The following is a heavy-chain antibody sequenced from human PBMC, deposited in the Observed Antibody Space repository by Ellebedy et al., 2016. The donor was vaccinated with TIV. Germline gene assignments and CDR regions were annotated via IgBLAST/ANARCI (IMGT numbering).Heavy chain of an antibody. Sequence: AASVKVSCKASGGTFSSYAISWVRQAPGQGLEWMGRIIPILGIANYAQKFQGRVTITADRSTNIVYLELSSLRFEDTAVYYCARWGPYSGTFQGPFDFWGQGVLVTVSS. V-gene: IGHV1-69*04. CDR2: IIPILGIA. CDR3: ARWGPYSGTFQGPFDF. CDR1: GGTFSSYA. D-gene: IGHD5-12*01. J-gene: IGHJ4*02.